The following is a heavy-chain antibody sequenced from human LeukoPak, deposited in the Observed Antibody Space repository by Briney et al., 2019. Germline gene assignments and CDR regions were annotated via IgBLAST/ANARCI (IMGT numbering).Heavy chain of an antibody. Sequence: GGSLRLSCTASGFTFSSYGMCWVRQAPGKGLEWVSAIRGSGGTTCYADSVKGRFTISRDNSKNTLYLQMNSLRAEDTAVYYCAKDMGRITITVPKDAFDIWGQGTMVTVSS. CDR1: GFTFSSYG. CDR2: IRGSGGTT. CDR3: AKDMGRITITVPKDAFDI. D-gene: IGHD1-20*01. V-gene: IGHV3-23*01. J-gene: IGHJ3*02.